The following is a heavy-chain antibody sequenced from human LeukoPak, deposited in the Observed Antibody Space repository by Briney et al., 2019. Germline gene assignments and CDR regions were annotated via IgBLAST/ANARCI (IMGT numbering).Heavy chain of an antibody. V-gene: IGHV1-18*01. CDR1: GYTFTSYD. J-gene: IGHJ4*02. CDR3: ARWGGTYQTYFDY. D-gene: IGHD2-2*01. Sequence: ASVKVSCKASGYTFTSYDISWVRQAPGQGLEWMGYISGYNGNTIYAQEVQDRVTMTTDTSTSTAYMELRSLRSDDTAVYYCARWGGTYQTYFDYWGQGTLVTVSS. CDR2: ISGYNGNT.